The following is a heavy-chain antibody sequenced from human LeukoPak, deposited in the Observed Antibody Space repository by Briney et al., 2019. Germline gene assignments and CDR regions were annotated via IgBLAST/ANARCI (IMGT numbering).Heavy chain of an antibody. CDR2: IINNAAST. Sequence: PGGDPRLSFAASGFPFNSYAMNRVPPAPGKGLEWVSGIINNAASTYYADSVKGRITISRDNSKPTLYLQMNSLRAEDTAVYYCAKDLLRFLEWSGIDYWGQGTLVTVSS. V-gene: IGHV3-23*01. J-gene: IGHJ4*02. CDR3: AKDLLRFLEWSGIDY. CDR1: GFPFNSYA. D-gene: IGHD3-3*01.